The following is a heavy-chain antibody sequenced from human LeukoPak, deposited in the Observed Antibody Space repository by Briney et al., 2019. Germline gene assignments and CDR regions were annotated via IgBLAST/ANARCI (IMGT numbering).Heavy chain of an antibody. J-gene: IGHJ3*02. Sequence: QAGGSLRLSCTASGFTFGDYAMNWVRQAPGKGLEWVGFIRSKAHGGTTEYAASLRGRFTISRDDSEGIAYLHMNSLKTEDTAVYYCARAVRGVGAFDIWGRGTMVTVSS. D-gene: IGHD3-10*01. CDR3: ARAVRGVGAFDI. V-gene: IGHV3-49*04. CDR2: IRSKAHGGTT. CDR1: GFTFGDYA.